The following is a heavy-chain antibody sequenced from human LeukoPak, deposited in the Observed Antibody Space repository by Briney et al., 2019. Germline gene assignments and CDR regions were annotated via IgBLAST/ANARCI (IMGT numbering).Heavy chain of an antibody. CDR2: VSWDGGDT. D-gene: IGHD4-17*01. Sequence: GGSLRLSCAVSGFKFDEYGMHWARQAPGKGLEWLSIVSWDGGDTYYADSVKGRFSISRDNSKNSLYLQMKNLRPEDSAFYYCGRDSAYGDYGTFFYYYMDVWGKGTTVTVSS. CDR1: GFKFDEYG. CDR3: GRDSAYGDYGTFFYYYMDV. J-gene: IGHJ6*03. V-gene: IGHV3-43D*03.